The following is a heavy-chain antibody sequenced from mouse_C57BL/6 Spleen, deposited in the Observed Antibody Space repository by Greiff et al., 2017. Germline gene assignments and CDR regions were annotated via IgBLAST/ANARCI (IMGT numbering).Heavy chain of an antibody. CDR2: IHPYSGRT. CDR3: AREVITTVVWV. CDR1: GYTFTSYW. V-gene: IGHV1-64*01. D-gene: IGHD1-1*01. Sequence: QVQLQQPGAELVKPGASVKLSCKASGYTFTSYWLHWVKQRPGQGLEWIGMIHPYSGRTNYNEKFTSKATLTVDKSSSTAYMQLSSLTSEDSAVYYCAREVITTVVWVWGTGTTVTVSS. J-gene: IGHJ1*03.